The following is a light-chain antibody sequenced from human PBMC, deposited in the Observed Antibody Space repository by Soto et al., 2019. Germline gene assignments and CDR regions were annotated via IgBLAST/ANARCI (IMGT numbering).Light chain of an antibody. V-gene: IGKV3-15*01. CDR2: GAS. Sequence: EIVMTQSPATLSVSPGDRATLTCRASQTVNTKLAWYQQKRGQAPRLLIYGASTRATGVPARFSGSGSGTEFTLTISGLQSEDFAVYYCQHYNNWPPETFGQGTKVEI. CDR3: QHYNNWPPET. J-gene: IGKJ1*01. CDR1: QTVNTK.